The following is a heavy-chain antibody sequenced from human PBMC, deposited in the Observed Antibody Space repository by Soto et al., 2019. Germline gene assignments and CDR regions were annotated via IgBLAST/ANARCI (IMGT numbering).Heavy chain of an antibody. V-gene: IGHV4-59*08. J-gene: IGHJ4*02. Sequence: SETQSLTCTVSGGSISPYYWSWIRQPPGKALEWIGFIFYSGSTNYNPSLKSRATISLDTSKKQFSLKLSSVTAADTAVYYCARRVYFDYWGQGTLVTVSS. CDR3: ARRVYFDY. CDR2: IFYSGST. CDR1: GGSISPYY.